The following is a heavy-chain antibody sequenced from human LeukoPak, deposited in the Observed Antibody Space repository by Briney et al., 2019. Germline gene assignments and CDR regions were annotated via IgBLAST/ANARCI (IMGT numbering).Heavy chain of an antibody. D-gene: IGHD2-21*02. Sequence: PGGSLRLSCAASGFIVSNNYMSWVRQAPGRGLEWVADIKQDGTQKYYVDSVEGRVTISRDNIKNSLYLQVNSLRVEDTAVYYCARDCGSDCSQAFDLWGQGTMVTVSS. CDR2: IKQDGTQK. CDR1: GFIVSNNY. J-gene: IGHJ3*01. CDR3: ARDCGSDCSQAFDL. V-gene: IGHV3-7*05.